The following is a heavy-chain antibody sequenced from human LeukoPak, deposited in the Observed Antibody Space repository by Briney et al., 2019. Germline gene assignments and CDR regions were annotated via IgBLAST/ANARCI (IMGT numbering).Heavy chain of an antibody. Sequence: ASVKVSCKASGWVRQAPGQGLEWMGWINPHSGGTNYAQKFQGRVTMTRDTSISTAYMELSRLRSDDTAVYYCARTDITMVRGEKPLFGYWGQGTLVTVSS. CDR1: G. J-gene: IGHJ4*02. CDR3: ARTDITMVRGEKPLFGY. V-gene: IGHV1-2*02. CDR2: INPHSGGT. D-gene: IGHD3-10*01.